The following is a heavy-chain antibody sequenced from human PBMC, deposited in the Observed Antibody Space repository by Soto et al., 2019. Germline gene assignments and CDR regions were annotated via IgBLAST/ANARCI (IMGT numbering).Heavy chain of an antibody. V-gene: IGHV4-34*01. CDR2: INHSGST. CDR3: ARQESRLWITHDFDY. D-gene: IGHD2-21*01. J-gene: IGHJ4*02. Sequence: SETLALTCAVYGGSFSGSSWSGIRQHPGKGLEWIGEINHSGSTYYNPSLKSRVTISVDTSKNQFSLKLSAVTAADTAVYYCARQESRLWITHDFDYWGQGTLVTVS. CDR1: GGSFSGSS.